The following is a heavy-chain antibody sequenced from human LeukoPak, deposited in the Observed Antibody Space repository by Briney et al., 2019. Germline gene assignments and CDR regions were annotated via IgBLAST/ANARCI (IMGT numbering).Heavy chain of an antibody. D-gene: IGHD5-12*01. CDR1: GYTFTSYY. Sequence: GASVKVSCKASGYTFTSYYMHWVRQAPGQGLEWMGIINPSGGSTSYAQKFQGRVTMTRDTSTSTVYMELSSLRSEDTAVYYCARVGATSGYDYHYYGMDVWGKGTTVTVS. CDR3: ARVGATSGYDYHYYGMDV. J-gene: IGHJ6*04. CDR2: INPSGGST. V-gene: IGHV1-46*01.